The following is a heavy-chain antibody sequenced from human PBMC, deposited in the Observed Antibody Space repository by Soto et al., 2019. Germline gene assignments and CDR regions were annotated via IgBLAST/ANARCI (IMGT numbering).Heavy chain of an antibody. CDR1: GFTFSSYA. D-gene: IGHD6-25*01. V-gene: IGHV3-23*01. J-gene: IGHJ4*02. Sequence: EVQLLASGGGLVQPGGSLRLSCAASGFTFSSYAMSWVRQAPGKGLEWVSAISGTGGTTYYADSVKGRFTISRDNSRNTLHLQMNSLRAEDTAIYYGAKFFVETGGSSGWPWSFHFWGQGTLVTVSS. CDR2: ISGTGGTT. CDR3: AKFFVETGGSSGWPWSFHF.